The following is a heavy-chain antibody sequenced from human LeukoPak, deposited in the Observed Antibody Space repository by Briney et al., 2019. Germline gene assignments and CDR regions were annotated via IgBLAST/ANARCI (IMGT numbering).Heavy chain of an antibody. CDR2: FDPEDGET. CDR3: ATDMGYSYGWYFDL. J-gene: IGHJ2*01. Sequence: ASVKVSCKVSGYTLTELSMHWVRQAPGKGLEWMGGFDPEDGETIYAQKFQGRVTMTEDTSTDTAYMELSSLRSEDTAVYYCATDMGYSYGWYFDLWGRGTLVTVSS. V-gene: IGHV1-24*01. CDR1: GYTLTELS. D-gene: IGHD5-18*01.